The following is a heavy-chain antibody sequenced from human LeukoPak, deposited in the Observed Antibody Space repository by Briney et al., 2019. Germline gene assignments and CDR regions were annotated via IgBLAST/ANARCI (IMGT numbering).Heavy chain of an antibody. Sequence: SETLSLTCTVSGGSISSYYWSWIRQPAGKGLEWIGRIYTSGSSNYNPSLKSQVTMSVDTSKNQFSLKMSSVTAADTAVYYCARDASIFGPSYYSDFWGQGTLVTVSS. J-gene: IGHJ4*02. CDR1: GGSISSYY. CDR2: IYTSGSS. CDR3: ARDASIFGPSYYSDF. D-gene: IGHD3-3*01. V-gene: IGHV4-4*07.